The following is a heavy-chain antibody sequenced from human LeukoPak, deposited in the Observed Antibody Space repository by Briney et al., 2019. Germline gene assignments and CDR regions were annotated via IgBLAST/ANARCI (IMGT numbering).Heavy chain of an antibody. D-gene: IGHD2-2*01. Sequence: SETLSLTCTVSGGSISSYYWSWIRQPPGKGLEWIGYIYYSGTTNYNPSLKSRVTISVDTSENQFSLKLSSVTAADTAVYYCARNGRDCSSTSCDLRNGFDIWGQGTMVTVSS. CDR2: IYYSGTT. CDR3: ARNGRDCSSTSCDLRNGFDI. J-gene: IGHJ3*02. V-gene: IGHV4-59*01. CDR1: GGSISSYY.